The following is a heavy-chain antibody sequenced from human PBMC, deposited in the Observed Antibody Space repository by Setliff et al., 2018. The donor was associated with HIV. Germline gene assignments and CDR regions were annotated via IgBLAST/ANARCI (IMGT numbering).Heavy chain of an antibody. V-gene: IGHV1-8*02. Sequence: ASVKVSCKTSGYVFTDYDINWVRQTPGQGLEWMGWVNCNRGNTAYAQTFQGRVTMTRDFSIDTAYMELSSLTSEDTGVYYCARGAALTMVRGVSDSGLDSWGQGTMVTVSS. J-gene: IGHJ5*01. CDR3: ARGAALTMVRGVSDSGLDS. D-gene: IGHD3-10*01. CDR2: VNCNRGNT. CDR1: GYVFTDYD.